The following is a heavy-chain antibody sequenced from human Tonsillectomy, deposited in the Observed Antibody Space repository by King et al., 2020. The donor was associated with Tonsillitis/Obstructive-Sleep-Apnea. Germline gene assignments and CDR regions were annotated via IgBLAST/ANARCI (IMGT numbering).Heavy chain of an antibody. D-gene: IGHD6-19*01. J-gene: IGHJ2*01. V-gene: IGHV3-11*01. CDR3: ARDLYISGWYWYFYL. Sequence: VQLVESGGGLVKPGGSLRLSCAASGFTFSDYYMSWIRQAPGKGLEWVSYISSSGGTIYYADPVKGRFTISRDNAKNSLYLQMKSLRADDTAVYYCARDLYISGWYWYFYLWGRGTLVTVSS. CDR1: GFTFSDYY. CDR2: ISSSGGTI.